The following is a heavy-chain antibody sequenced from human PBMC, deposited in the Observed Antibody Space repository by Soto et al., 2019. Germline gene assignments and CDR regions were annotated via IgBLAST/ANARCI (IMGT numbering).Heavy chain of an antibody. CDR3: ARVRGGSFTMGSLDY. CDR1: GYSISMGHY. CDR2: RYHSGST. V-gene: IGHV4-38-2*01. Sequence: PSETLSLTYAVSGYSISMGHYWVWGRQPPGKGLEWIGSRYHSGSTYYNPSLKSRVTISVDTSKNQFAMKLSSVTAADLAVYYCARVRGGSFTMGSLDYWGHGTLVTVSS. J-gene: IGHJ4*01. D-gene: IGHD1-26*01.